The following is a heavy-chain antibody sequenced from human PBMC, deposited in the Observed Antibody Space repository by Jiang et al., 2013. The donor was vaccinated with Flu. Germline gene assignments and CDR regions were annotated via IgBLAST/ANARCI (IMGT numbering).Heavy chain of an antibody. Sequence: GPGLVKPSETLSLTCTVSGGSISSYYWSWIRQPPGKGLEWIGYIYDSGSSNYNPSLKSRVTISVDTSKNQFSLNLSSVTAADTAVYFCARAVGKPYYYGSGNVFDIWGQGTMVTVSS. CDR1: GGSISSYY. CDR2: IYDSGSS. CDR3: ARAVGKPYYYGSGNVFDI. J-gene: IGHJ3*02. D-gene: IGHD3-10*01. V-gene: IGHV4-59*01.